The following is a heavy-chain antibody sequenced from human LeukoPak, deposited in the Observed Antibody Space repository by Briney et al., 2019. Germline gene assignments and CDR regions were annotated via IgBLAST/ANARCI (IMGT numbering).Heavy chain of an antibody. CDR2: ISAYNGNT. V-gene: IGHV1-18*01. Sequence: ASVKVSCKASGYTFTSYGISWVRQAPGQGLEWMGWISAYNGNTNYAQKLQGRFTMPPHTSPSSAYMELRSLRSDDTAVYYCARDPDAFDIWGQGTMVTVSS. CDR3: ARDPDAFDI. CDR1: GYTFTSYG. J-gene: IGHJ3*02.